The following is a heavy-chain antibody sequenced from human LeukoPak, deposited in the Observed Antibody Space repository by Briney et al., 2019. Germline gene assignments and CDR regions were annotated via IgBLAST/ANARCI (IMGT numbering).Heavy chain of an antibody. Sequence: ASVKVSCKASGYTFTSYYMHWVRQAPGQGLEWMGVINPSGGSTNYAQKFQGRVTITADESTSTAYMELSSLRSEDTAVYYCARVRLLWFGYNWFDPWGQGTLVTVSS. CDR1: GYTFTSYY. CDR2: INPSGGST. CDR3: ARVRLLWFGYNWFDP. J-gene: IGHJ5*02. V-gene: IGHV1-46*01. D-gene: IGHD3-10*01.